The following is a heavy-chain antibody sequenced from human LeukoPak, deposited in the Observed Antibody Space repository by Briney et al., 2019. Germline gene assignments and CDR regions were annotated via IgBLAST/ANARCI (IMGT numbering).Heavy chain of an antibody. CDR3: ARNCGSGGCVTRRLGNWFDP. D-gene: IGHD3-10*01. CDR2: IYYSGST. Sequence: SETLSLTCTVSGGSISSGGYYWSWIRQHPGKGLEWIGYIYYSGSTYYNPSLKSRVTISVDTSKNQFSLKLSSATAADTAVYYCARNCGSGGCVTRRLGNWFDPWGQGTLVTVSS. V-gene: IGHV4-31*03. J-gene: IGHJ5*02. CDR1: GGSISSGGYY.